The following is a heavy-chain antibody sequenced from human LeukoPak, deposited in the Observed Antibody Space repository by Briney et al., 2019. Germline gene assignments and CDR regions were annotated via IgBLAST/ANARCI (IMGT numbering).Heavy chain of an antibody. CDR2: IYSGGST. D-gene: IGHD5-18*01. CDR3: ARVQLWFGKYFDY. J-gene: IGHJ4*02. CDR1: EFSVGSNY. V-gene: IGHV3-53*01. Sequence: GGSLRLSCAASEFSVGSNYMTWVRQAPGKGLEWVSLIYSGGSTYYADSVKGRFTISRDNSKNKLYLQMNSLRAEDTSVYYCARVQLWFGKYFDYWGQGTLVTVSS.